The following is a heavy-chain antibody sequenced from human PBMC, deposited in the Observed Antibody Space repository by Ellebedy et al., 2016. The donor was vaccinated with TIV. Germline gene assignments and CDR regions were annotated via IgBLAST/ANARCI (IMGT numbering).Heavy chain of an antibody. CDR3: ATDGFGGFLDS. CDR2: IREDGKAK. Sequence: PGGSLRLSCAASGFSFGSFWLSWVRQAPGKGLEWVADIREDGKAKFSADSVKGRFTISRDNAKNSVDLHMNNRRVEDTAVYYCATDGFGGFLDSWGPGTLIIVPS. J-gene: IGHJ4*02. V-gene: IGHV3-7*01. CDR1: GFSFGSFW. D-gene: IGHD3-10*01.